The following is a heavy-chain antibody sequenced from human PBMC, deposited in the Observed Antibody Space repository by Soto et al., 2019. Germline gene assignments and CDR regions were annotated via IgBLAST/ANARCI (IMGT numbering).Heavy chain of an antibody. D-gene: IGHD2-2*02. CDR3: ARVNCSSTSCYTSFDP. Sequence: GASVKVSCKASGYTFTSYGISWVRQAPGQGLEWMGWISAYNGNTNYAQKLQGRVTMTTDTSTSTAYMGLRSLRSDDTAVYYCARVNCSSTSCYTSFDPWGQGTLVTVSS. CDR1: GYTFTSYG. J-gene: IGHJ5*02. CDR2: ISAYNGNT. V-gene: IGHV1-18*01.